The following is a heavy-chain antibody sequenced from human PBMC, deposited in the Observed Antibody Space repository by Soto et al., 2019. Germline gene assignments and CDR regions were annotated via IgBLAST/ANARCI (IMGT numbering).Heavy chain of an antibody. CDR3: ARGDGSGLYNSGWSPRY. CDR2: ISGSSTYI. D-gene: IGHD6-19*01. Sequence: EVQLVESGGGLVKPGESLRVSCAASGFTFSYYSLHWVRQAPGKGLEWVSSISGSSTYIYYADRVKGRFTISRDNAKNSLYLRMPSLRAEDTAVYYCARGDGSGLYNSGWSPRYWGQGTLVTVSS. V-gene: IGHV3-21*04. J-gene: IGHJ4*02. CDR1: GFTFSYYS.